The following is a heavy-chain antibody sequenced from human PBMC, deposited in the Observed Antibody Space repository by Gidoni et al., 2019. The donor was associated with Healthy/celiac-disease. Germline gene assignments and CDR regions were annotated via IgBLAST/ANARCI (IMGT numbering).Heavy chain of an antibody. J-gene: IGHJ3*02. V-gene: IGHV3-11*06. CDR2: LSSSSSYT. D-gene: IGHD5-12*01. Sequence: QVQLVESGGGLVKPGGSLRISCAASGCTFSDYYISWIRQAPGKGLEWVSYLSSSSSYTNYADSVKSRFTISRDNAKNSLYLQMNSLRAEDTAVYYCASEYSGPRGAFDIWGQGTMVTVSS. CDR3: ASEYSGPRGAFDI. CDR1: GCTFSDYY.